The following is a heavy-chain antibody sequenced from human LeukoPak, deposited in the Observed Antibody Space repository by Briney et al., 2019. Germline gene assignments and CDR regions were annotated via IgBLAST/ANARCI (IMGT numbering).Heavy chain of an antibody. V-gene: IGHV3-48*03. Sequence: GGSLRLSCAASGSTFSNFEFNWVRQAPGKGLEWLSYISSSGSTISYADSVRGRFTFSRDNAKNSVFLLMNNLRAEDTAVYYCARGRYSGYDNWGQGTLVTVSS. CDR2: ISSSGSTI. D-gene: IGHD5-12*01. CDR3: ARGRYSGYDN. J-gene: IGHJ4*02. CDR1: GSTFSNFE.